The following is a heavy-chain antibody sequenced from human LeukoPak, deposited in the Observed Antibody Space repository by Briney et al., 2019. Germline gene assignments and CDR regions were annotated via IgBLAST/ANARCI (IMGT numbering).Heavy chain of an antibody. J-gene: IGHJ6*03. CDR1: GGTFNSYS. V-gene: IGHV1-69*06. CDR2: IIPIFGTT. D-gene: IGHD3-3*01. CDR3: ARALRRSTEGWSGYYIYSDYYMDV. Sequence: ASVKVSCKASGGTFNSYSISWVRQAPGQGLEWVGGIIPIFGTTNYAQNFQGRVTIIADKSTNIAYTELTSLRSEDTAVYYCARALRRSTEGWSGYYIYSDYYMDVWGKGTTVTVSS.